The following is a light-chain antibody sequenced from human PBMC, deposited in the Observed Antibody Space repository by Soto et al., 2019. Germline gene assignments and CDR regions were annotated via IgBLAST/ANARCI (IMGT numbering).Light chain of an antibody. CDR1: QSVNSK. CDR2: AAS. V-gene: IGKV3-15*01. J-gene: IGKJ5*01. Sequence: EIVMTQSPATVSVSPGEIASLSCRASQSVNSKVAWYQQKPGQPPRLLIYAASTRATGVPARFSGGGSGTEFILTISSLQSEDFAVYYCQQHTDWPPITFGQGTRLEIK. CDR3: QQHTDWPPIT.